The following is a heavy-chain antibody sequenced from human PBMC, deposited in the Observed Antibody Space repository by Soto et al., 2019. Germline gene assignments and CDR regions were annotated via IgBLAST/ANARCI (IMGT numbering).Heavy chain of an antibody. CDR2: IHPGDSDT. CDR1: GYRFTSYW. D-gene: IGHD5-18*01. CDR3: ASSTGYNYGLFDY. V-gene: IGHV5-51*01. J-gene: IGHJ4*01. Sequence: GESLKLSCKASGYRFTSYWIVWVRQMPGKGLEWMGIIHPGDSDTRYSPSFQGQVTISADKSINTAYLQWNSLKASDTAMYYCASSTGYNYGLFDYWGQGTLVTVSS.